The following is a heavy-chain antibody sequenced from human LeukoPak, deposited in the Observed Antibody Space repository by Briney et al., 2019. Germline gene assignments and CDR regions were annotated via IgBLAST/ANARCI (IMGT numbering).Heavy chain of an antibody. CDR1: GGSFSGYY. J-gene: IGHJ4*02. Sequence: SETLSLTCAVYGGSFSGYYWSWIRQPPGKGLEWIGEINHSGSTNYNPSLKSRVTISVDKSKNQFSLKLSSVTAADTAVYYCARDPGGLAVAGTGTEGDYWGQGTLVTVSS. D-gene: IGHD6-19*01. CDR3: ARDPGGLAVAGTGTEGDY. CDR2: INHSGST. V-gene: IGHV4-34*01.